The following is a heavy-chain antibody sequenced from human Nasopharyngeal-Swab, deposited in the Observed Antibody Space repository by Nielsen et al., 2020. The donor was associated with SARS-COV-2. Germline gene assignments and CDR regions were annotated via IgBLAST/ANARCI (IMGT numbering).Heavy chain of an antibody. Sequence: GESLKISCAASGFTFSSYSMNWVRQAPGKGLVWVSRVNNDEISTSYADSVKGRFTISRDNAKNMLYLQMNSLRAEDTAVYYCARAPYSRSYFMDVWGKGTTVTVSS. CDR2: VNNDEIST. V-gene: IGHV3-74*01. J-gene: IGHJ6*03. D-gene: IGHD2-15*01. CDR3: ARAPYSRSYFMDV. CDR1: GFTFSSYS.